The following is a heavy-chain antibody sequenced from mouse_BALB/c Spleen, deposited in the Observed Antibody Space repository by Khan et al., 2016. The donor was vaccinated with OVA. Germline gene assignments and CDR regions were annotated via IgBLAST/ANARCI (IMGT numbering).Heavy chain of an antibody. CDR3: ARVYGGDFDY. V-gene: IGHV3-2*02. CDR2: ISYSGNT. Sequence: EVKLEESGPGLVKPSQSLSLTCTVTGYSITSDYAWNWIRQFPGNKLEWMGFISYSGNTNSNPSLKSRISITRDTSKNQFFLQFNSVTTEDTARYYCARVYGGDFDYWGQGTTLTVSS. D-gene: IGHD1-1*01. CDR1: GYSITSDYA. J-gene: IGHJ2*01.